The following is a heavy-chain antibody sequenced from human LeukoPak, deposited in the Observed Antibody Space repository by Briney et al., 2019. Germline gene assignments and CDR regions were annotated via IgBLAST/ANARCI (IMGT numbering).Heavy chain of an antibody. D-gene: IGHD3-10*01. V-gene: IGHV4-4*02. Sequence: SETLSLTCGVSGGSITNTNYWTWVRQPPGKGLEWIGEINHSGSTNHNPSLKSRVTISVGTSKNQFSLKLSSVTAADTAVYYCARGRRWFGELWSPKNWFDPWGQGTLVTVSS. CDR2: INHSGST. J-gene: IGHJ5*02. CDR3: ARGRRWFGELWSPKNWFDP. CDR1: GGSITNTNY.